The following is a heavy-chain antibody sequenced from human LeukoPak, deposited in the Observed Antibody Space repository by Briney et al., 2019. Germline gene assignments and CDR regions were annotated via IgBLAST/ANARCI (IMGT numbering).Heavy chain of an antibody. CDR1: GDTFTSYY. CDR3: ARGSSYGFSMGY. CDR2: ISTYNGNT. J-gene: IGHJ4*02. V-gene: IGHV1-18*04. Sequence: ASVKVSCKASGDTFTSYYMHWVRQAPGQGLEWMGWISTYNGNTNYAHKLQGRVTMTTDTSTSTAYMDLRSLRSDDTAVYYCARGSSYGFSMGYWGQGTLVTVSS. D-gene: IGHD5-18*01.